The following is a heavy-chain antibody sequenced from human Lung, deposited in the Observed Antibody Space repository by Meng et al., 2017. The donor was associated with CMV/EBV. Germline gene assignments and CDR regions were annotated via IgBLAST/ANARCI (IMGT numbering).Heavy chain of an antibody. CDR1: GFTFGDYA. D-gene: IGHD3-22*01. CDR2: IRSKAYGGTT. CDR3: TRVGTYYYDSSGYYLREEGYFEY. J-gene: IGHJ4*02. Sequence: SCTASGFTFGDYAMSWVRQAPGKGLEWVGFIRSKAYGGTTEYAASVKGRFTISRDDSKSIAYLQMNSLKTEDTAVYYCTRVGTYYYDSSGYYLREEGYFEYWXQGTXVNGAS. V-gene: IGHV3-49*04.